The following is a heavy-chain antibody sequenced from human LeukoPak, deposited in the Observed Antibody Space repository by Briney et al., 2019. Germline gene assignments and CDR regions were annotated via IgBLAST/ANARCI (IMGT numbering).Heavy chain of an antibody. Sequence: PSETLSLTGTVSGGSISRYYWSWVRQPPGKGLEWIGYIYNSGSTNYSPSLKSRVTISVDTTKNQFSLKLNSVTAADTAVYYCARDHGSSGFNYWGQGTLVTVSS. J-gene: IGHJ4*02. CDR1: GGSISRYY. V-gene: IGHV4-59*01. CDR2: IYNSGST. D-gene: IGHD1-26*01. CDR3: ARDHGSSGFNY.